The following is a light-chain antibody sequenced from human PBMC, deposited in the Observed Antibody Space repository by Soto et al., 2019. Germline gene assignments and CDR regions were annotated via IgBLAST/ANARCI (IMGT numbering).Light chain of an antibody. Sequence: QSVLTQPLSASGTPGQRVTISCSGSSSNIGSNTVNSYQQLPGTAPKLLIYSNNQRPSGVPDRFSGSKSGTSASLAISGLQSEDEADYYCAAWDDSLNGYVFGTGTKVTV. CDR2: SNN. J-gene: IGLJ1*01. V-gene: IGLV1-44*01. CDR3: AAWDDSLNGYV. CDR1: SSNIGSNT.